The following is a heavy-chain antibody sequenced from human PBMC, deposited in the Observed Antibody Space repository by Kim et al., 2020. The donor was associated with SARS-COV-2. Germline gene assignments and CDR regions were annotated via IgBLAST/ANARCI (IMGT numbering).Heavy chain of an antibody. CDR2: IYPGDSDI. CDR3: ARQRYNRDYYYYYGMDV. V-gene: IGHV5-51*01. CDR1: GYSFSNYW. J-gene: IGHJ6*02. D-gene: IGHD1-1*01. Sequence: GESLKISCKGSGYSFSNYWIGWVRQMPGKGLEWMGIIYPGDSDIRYSPSFQGQVTVSADKSISTAYLQWRSLKASDSAVYYCARQRYNRDYYYYYGMDVWGQGTTVTVSS.